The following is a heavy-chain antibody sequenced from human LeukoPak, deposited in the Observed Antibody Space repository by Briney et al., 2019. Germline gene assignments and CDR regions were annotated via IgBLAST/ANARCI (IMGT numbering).Heavy chain of an antibody. Sequence: ASVKVSCKASGYTFTNYDINWVRQATGQGLEWMGWMNPNSGNTGYAQKFQGRVTMTRNTSISTAYMELNSLTSEDTAVYYCASDTSHTGGYYYRKDAFDVWGQGTMVTVSS. J-gene: IGHJ3*01. D-gene: IGHD3-22*01. CDR2: MNPNSGNT. V-gene: IGHV1-8*01. CDR1: GYTFTNYD. CDR3: ASDTSHTGGYYYRKDAFDV.